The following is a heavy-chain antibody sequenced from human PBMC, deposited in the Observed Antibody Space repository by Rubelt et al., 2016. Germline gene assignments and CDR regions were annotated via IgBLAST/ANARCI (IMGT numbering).Heavy chain of an antibody. V-gene: IGHV1-46*01. CDR1: GYTFTSYY. CDR2: INPSGGST. J-gene: IGHJ5*02. CDR3: ARSPRYDFEDNWFDP. D-gene: IGHD3-3*01. Sequence: QVQLVQSGAEVKKPGASVKVSCKASGYTFTSYYMHWVRQAPGQGLEWMGIINPSGGSTSYAQKFRGRVTRTGDTSTSTGYLELSGLSSEDTAVYYCARSPRYDFEDNWFDPWGQGTLVTVSS.